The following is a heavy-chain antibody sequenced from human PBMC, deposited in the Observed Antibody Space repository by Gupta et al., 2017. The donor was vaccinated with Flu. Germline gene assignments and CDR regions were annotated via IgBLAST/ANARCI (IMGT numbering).Heavy chain of an antibody. Sequence: WVRQAPGKGLEWVSGISGSGGSTYYADSVKGRFTISRDNSKNTLYLQMNSLRAEDTAVYYCAKDSTTMIVLGQVSYYFDSWGQGTLVTVSS. J-gene: IGHJ4*02. D-gene: IGHD3-22*01. CDR3: AKDSTTMIVLGQVSYYFDS. CDR2: ISGSGGST. V-gene: IGHV3-23*01.